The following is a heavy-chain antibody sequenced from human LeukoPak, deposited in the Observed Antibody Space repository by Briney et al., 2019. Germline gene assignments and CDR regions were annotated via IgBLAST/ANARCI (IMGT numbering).Heavy chain of an antibody. CDR2: IWEDGTNI. Sequence: GGSLRLSCAASGFTFSIYGMHWVRQAPGKGLEGVAVIWEDGTNIRYADSVKGRFAISRDNSKNTLYLQMNRLRTEDTAVYYCARVGYNSGWYEYWGQGTLVTVAS. CDR3: ARVGYNSGWYEY. V-gene: IGHV3-33*01. CDR1: GFTFSIYG. D-gene: IGHD6-19*01. J-gene: IGHJ4*02.